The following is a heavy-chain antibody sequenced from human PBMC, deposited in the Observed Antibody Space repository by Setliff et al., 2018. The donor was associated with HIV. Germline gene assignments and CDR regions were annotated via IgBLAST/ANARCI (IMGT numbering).Heavy chain of an antibody. CDR3: ARGDGYSGYDDY. D-gene: IGHD5-12*01. CDR2: IYTSGST. V-gene: IGHV4-4*09. Sequence: SETLSLTCAVYGGSFSGYYWSWIRQPPGKGLEWIGYIYTSGSTNYNPSHKSRVTISVDTSKNQFSLKLSSVTAADTAAYYCARGDGYSGYDDYWGQGTLVTVSS. CDR1: GGSFSGYY. J-gene: IGHJ4*02.